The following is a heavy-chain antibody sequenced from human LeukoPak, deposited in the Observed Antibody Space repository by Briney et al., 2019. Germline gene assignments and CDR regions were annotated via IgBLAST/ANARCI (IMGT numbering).Heavy chain of an antibody. CDR2: ISYDGSNK. Sequence: PGGSLRLSCAASGFTFSSYAMHWVRQAPGKGLEWVAVISYDGSNKYYADSVKGRFTISRDNSKNTLYLQMNSLRAEDTAVYYCARDLTYYDFWSGYMYYFDYWGQGTLVTVSS. CDR1: GFTFSSYA. J-gene: IGHJ4*02. D-gene: IGHD3-3*01. CDR3: ARDLTYYDFWSGYMYYFDY. V-gene: IGHV3-30-3*01.